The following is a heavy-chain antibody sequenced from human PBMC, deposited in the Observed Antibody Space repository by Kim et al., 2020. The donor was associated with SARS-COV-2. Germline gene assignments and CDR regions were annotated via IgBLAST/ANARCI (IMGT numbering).Heavy chain of an antibody. CDR3: ASIAAAGQYDY. CDR2: INHSGST. J-gene: IGHJ4*02. CDR1: GGSFSGYY. V-gene: IGHV4-34*01. D-gene: IGHD6-13*01. Sequence: SETLSLTCAVYGGSFSGYYWSWIRQPPGKGLEWIGEINHSGSTNYNPSLKSRVTISVDTSKNQFSLKLSSVTAADTAVYYCASIAAAGQYDYWGQGTLVTVSS.